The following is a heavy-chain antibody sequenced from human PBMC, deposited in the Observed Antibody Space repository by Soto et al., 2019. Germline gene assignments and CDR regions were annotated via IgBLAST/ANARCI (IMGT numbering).Heavy chain of an antibody. CDR2: IYYSGST. V-gene: IGHV4-39*01. CDR3: ARHRVPHSSGWSDFDY. J-gene: IGHJ4*02. Sequence: SETLSLTCTVSGGSIGSSSYYWGWIRQPPGKGLEWIGSIYYSGSTYYNPSLKSRVTISVDTSKNQFSLKLSSVTAADTAVYYCARHRVPHSSGWSDFDYWGQGTLVTVSS. D-gene: IGHD6-19*01. CDR1: GGSIGSSSYY.